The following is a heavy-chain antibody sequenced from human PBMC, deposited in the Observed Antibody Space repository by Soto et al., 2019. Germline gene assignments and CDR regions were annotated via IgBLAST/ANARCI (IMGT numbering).Heavy chain of an antibody. CDR2: IDESGGTT. CDR3: ARDRSLNFAVPPYGMDV. CDR1: GFMFSDHA. J-gene: IGHJ6*02. D-gene: IGHD3-3*01. Sequence: PGGSLRLSCVVSGFMFSDHAMNWVRQAPGKGPEWISRIDESGGTTSYADSVKGRFTISRDNTRDSLYLHMSNLRAEDTAIYYCARDRSLNFAVPPYGMDVWGQGTTVTVSS. V-gene: IGHV3-48*03.